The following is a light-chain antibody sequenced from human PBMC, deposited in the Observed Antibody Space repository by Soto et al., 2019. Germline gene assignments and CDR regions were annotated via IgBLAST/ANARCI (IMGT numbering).Light chain of an antibody. V-gene: IGKV3-20*01. CDR3: QQHGSSPLT. J-gene: IGKJ4*01. CDR1: QSVGTSY. Sequence: EIVLTQSPGTLSLSPGERATLSCRASQSVGTSYLAWYQQKPSQAPRLLIYAASSRATGIPDRFTGSGSGTDFALTISRLEPEDFAVYFCQQHGSSPLTFGGGTKVEIK. CDR2: AAS.